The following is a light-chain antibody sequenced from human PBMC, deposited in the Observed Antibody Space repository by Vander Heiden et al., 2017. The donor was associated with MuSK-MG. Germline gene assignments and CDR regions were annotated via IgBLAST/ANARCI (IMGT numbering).Light chain of an antibody. V-gene: IGLV6-57*03. CDR3: QSYDSSNHVV. CDR2: EDN. J-gene: IGLJ2*01. Sequence: FLLTHPHSASAPPVKTLTISCPRIIGSIASNHVQWYQQRPGRAPTTVIYEDNQRPSGGPDRFSGAIDSSSNAASLTISGLKTEDEADYYCQSYDSSNHVVFGGGTKLTVL. CDR1: IGSIASNH.